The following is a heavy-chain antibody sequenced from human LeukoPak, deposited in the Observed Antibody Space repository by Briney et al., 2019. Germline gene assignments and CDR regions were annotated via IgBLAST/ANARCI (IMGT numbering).Heavy chain of an antibody. D-gene: IGHD1-26*01. CDR3: AGDQIVGATILYYYYMDV. V-gene: IGHV1-2*02. J-gene: IGHJ6*03. Sequence: ASVKVSCKASGYTFTGYYMHWVRQAPGQGLEWMGWINPNSGGTNYAQKFQGRVTMTRDTSISTAYMELSRLRSDDTAVYYCAGDQIVGATILYYYYMDVWGKGTTVTVSS. CDR2: INPNSGGT. CDR1: GYTFTGYY.